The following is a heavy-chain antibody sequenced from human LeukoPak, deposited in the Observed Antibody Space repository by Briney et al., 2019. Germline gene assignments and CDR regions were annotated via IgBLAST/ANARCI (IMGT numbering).Heavy chain of an antibody. CDR2: ISWNSGSI. Sequence: GGSLRLSCAASGFTFSSYAMSWVRQAPGKGLEWVSGISWNSGSIGYADSVKGRFTISRDNAKNSLYLQMNSLRAEDTALYYCAKALGPWGQGTLVTVSS. CDR3: AKALGP. CDR1: GFTFSSYA. J-gene: IGHJ5*02. V-gene: IGHV3-9*01. D-gene: IGHD1-26*01.